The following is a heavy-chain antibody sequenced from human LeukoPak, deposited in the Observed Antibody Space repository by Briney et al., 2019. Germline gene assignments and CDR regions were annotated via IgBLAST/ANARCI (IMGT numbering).Heavy chain of an antibody. J-gene: IGHJ4*02. D-gene: IGHD1-26*01. V-gene: IGHV1-69*13. CDR1: GGTFSSYA. Sequence: ASVKVSCKASGGTFSSYAISWVRQAPGQGLGWMGGIIPIFGTANYAQKFQGRVTITADESTSTAYMELSSLRSEDTAVYYCARHPATLSPFDYWGQGTLVTVSS. CDR2: IIPIFGTA. CDR3: ARHPATLSPFDY.